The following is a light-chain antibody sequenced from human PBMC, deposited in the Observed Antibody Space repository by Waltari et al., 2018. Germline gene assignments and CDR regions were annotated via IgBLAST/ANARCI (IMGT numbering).Light chain of an antibody. CDR1: SSDVVCYHY. CDR2: EVS. V-gene: IGLV2-8*01. CDR3: SSYAGSNTWV. Sequence: QSALTQPPSASGSPGQSVPISCTGNSSDVVCYHYFSWYQHHPGKAPKFMIYEVSKRPSWVPDRFSGSKSGNTASLTVSGLQAEDEADYYCSSYAGSNTWVFGGGTKLTVL. J-gene: IGLJ3*02.